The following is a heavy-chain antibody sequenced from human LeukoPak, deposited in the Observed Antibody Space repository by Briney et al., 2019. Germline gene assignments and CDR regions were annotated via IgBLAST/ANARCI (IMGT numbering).Heavy chain of an antibody. CDR2: IYYSGST. D-gene: IGHD4-23*01. CDR3: ARGARKGDDYGGFFDY. CDR1: GDSISSSSSY. V-gene: IGHV4-39*01. J-gene: IGHJ4*02. Sequence: SETLSLTCTVSGDSISSSSSYWGWIRQPPGEGLEWIGSIYYSGSTYYNTSLKSRVTISVDTSKNQFSLRLNSVTAADTAVYYCARGARKGDDYGGFFDYWGQGTLVTVSS.